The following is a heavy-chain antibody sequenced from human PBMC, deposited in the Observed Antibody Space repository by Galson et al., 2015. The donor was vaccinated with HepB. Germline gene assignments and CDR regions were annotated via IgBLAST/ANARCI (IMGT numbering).Heavy chain of an antibody. D-gene: IGHD6-13*01. J-gene: IGHJ3*02. Sequence: SLRLSCAASGFTFSSCAMHWVRQAPGKGLEWVAVISYDGSNKYYADSIKGRFTISRDNAKKSLYLQMNSLRVEDTAVYYCARIASGITTGDSFDIWGQGTMVTVS. CDR2: ISYDGSNK. CDR3: ARIASGITTGDSFDI. V-gene: IGHV3-30*04. CDR1: GFTFSSCA.